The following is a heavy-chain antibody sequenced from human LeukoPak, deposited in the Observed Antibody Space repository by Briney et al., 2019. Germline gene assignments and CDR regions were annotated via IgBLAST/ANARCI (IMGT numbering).Heavy chain of an antibody. Sequence: GGSPRLSCAASGFTFSSYAMSWVRQAPGKGLEWVSAISGSGGSTYYADSVKGRFTISRDNSKNTLYLQMNSLRAEDTAVYYCAKDTAMVQYYFDYWGQGTLVTVTS. V-gene: IGHV3-23*01. CDR1: GFTFSSYA. J-gene: IGHJ4*02. CDR3: AKDTAMVQYYFDY. D-gene: IGHD5-18*01. CDR2: ISGSGGST.